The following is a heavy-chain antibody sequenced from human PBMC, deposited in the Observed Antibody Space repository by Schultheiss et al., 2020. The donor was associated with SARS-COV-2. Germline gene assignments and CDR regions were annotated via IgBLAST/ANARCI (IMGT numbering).Heavy chain of an antibody. Sequence: SETLSLTCTVSGGSISSGGYYWSWIRQHPGKGLEWIGHIYYSGSTYYNPSLKSRVTISVDTSKNQFSLKLSSVTAADTAVYYCARGRFGRLDYWGQGTLVTVSS. D-gene: IGHD3-10*01. J-gene: IGHJ4*02. CDR3: ARGRFGRLDY. V-gene: IGHV4-31*03. CDR2: IYYSGST. CDR1: GGSISSGGYY.